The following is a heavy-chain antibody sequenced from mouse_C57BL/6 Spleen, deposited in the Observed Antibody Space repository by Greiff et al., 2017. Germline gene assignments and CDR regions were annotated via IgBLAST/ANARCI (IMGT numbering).Heavy chain of an antibody. Sequence: EVQLVESGGGLVQPGGSLKLSCAASGFTFSDYYMYWVRQTPEKRLEWVAYISNGGGSTYYPDTVKGRFTISRDNAKNTLYLQMSRLKSEDTAMYYCARGGYGSFAYWGQGTLVTVSA. V-gene: IGHV5-12*01. J-gene: IGHJ3*01. CDR1: GFTFSDYY. CDR2: ISNGGGST. CDR3: ARGGYGSFAY. D-gene: IGHD2-10*02.